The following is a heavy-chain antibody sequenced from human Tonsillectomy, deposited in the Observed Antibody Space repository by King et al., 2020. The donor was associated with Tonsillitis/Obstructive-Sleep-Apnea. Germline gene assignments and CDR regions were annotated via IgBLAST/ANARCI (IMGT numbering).Heavy chain of an antibody. CDR1: GGSISSYY. J-gene: IGHJ4*02. D-gene: IGHD1-1*01. CDR3: ARVGTAGTTSGTYYYFDY. Sequence: VQLQESGPGLVKPSETLSLTCTVSGGSISSYYWSWLRQPPGKGLEWIGYIYYSGSTNYNPSLKSRVTISVDTSKNQFSLKLSSVTAADTAVYYCARVGTAGTTSGTYYYFDYWGQGTLVTVSS. CDR2: IYYSGST. V-gene: IGHV4-59*01.